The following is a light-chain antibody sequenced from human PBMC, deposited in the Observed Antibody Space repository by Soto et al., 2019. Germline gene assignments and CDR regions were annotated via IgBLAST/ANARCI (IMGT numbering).Light chain of an antibody. CDR3: QERSNWPLT. Sequence: EIVLTQSPATLSLSPGERATLSCRASQSVSSYLAWYQQKPGQAPRLLIYDASNRASGIPARFSGSGSGTDFNLTISSLESEDFAVYYRQERSNWPLTFGPGTKVDIK. J-gene: IGKJ3*01. CDR1: QSVSSY. CDR2: DAS. V-gene: IGKV3-11*01.